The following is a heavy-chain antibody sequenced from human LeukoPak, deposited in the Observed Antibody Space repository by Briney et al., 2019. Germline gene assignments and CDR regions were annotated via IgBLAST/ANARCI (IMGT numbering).Heavy chain of an antibody. J-gene: IGHJ3*02. D-gene: IGHD2/OR15-2a*01. V-gene: IGHV1-69*05. CDR1: GGTFSSYA. CDR2: IIPIFGTA. Sequence: GASVKVSCKASGGTFSSYAISWVRQAPGQGLEWMGRIIPIFGTANYAQKFQGRVTITTDESTSTAYMELSSLRSEDTAVYYCARGYDRISSAFDIWGQGTMVTVSS. CDR3: ARGYDRISSAFDI.